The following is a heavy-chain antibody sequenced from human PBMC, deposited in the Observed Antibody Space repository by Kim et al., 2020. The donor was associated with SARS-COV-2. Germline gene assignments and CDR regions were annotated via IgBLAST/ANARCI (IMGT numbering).Heavy chain of an antibody. D-gene: IGHD2-21*01. J-gene: IGHJ4*02. CDR3: AKGTYFDRDCDS. V-gene: IGHV3-7*03. Sequence: YWVDSVKSRFTISRVTAKKYLYLQMNSLTAEDTAVYYCAKGTYFDRDCDSWGQGTLVTVSS.